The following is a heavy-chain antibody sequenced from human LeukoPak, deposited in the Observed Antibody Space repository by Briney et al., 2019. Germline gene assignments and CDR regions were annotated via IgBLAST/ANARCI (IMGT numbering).Heavy chain of an antibody. D-gene: IGHD3-10*01. CDR3: AKDRSSLSLVRGVIGYFDY. CDR1: GFRLRSYW. V-gene: IGHV3-23*01. J-gene: IGHJ4*02. CDR2: ISGSGGST. Sequence: GGSLRLSCAASGFRLRSYWMHWVRQAPGKGLEWVSAISGSGGSTYYADSVKGRFTISRDNSKNTLYLQMNSLRAEDTAVYYCAKDRSSLSLVRGVIGYFDYWGQGTLVTVSS.